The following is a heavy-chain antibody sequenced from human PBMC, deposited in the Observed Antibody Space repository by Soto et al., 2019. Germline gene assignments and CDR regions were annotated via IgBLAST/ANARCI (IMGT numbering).Heavy chain of an antibody. D-gene: IGHD6-6*01. V-gene: IGHV1-69*01. Sequence: QVQLVQSGAEVKKPGSSVKVSCKASGGTFSSYAISWVRQAPGQGLEWMGGIIPIFGTANYAQKFQGRVTITADESTSTAYMELSSLRSEDTAVYYCAVGRSSSPHYYYYGMDVWGQGTTVTVSS. CDR2: IIPIFGTA. J-gene: IGHJ6*02. CDR1: GGTFSSYA. CDR3: AVGRSSSPHYYYYGMDV.